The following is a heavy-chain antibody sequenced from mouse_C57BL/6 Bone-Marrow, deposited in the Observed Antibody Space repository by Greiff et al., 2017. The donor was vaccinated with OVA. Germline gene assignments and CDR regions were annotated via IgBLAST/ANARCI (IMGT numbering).Heavy chain of an antibody. V-gene: IGHV1-7*01. CDR1: GYTFTSYW. D-gene: IGHD4-1*01. CDR2: INPSRGYT. Sequence: VQLQQSGAELAKPGASVKLSCKASGYTFTSYWMHWVHQRPGQGLEWIGYINPSRGYTKYNQKFKDKATFTADKSYSTPYMQLSSLTYEDSAVYYCARWVNLGRQSGYFDVWGTGTTVTVSS. J-gene: IGHJ1*03. CDR3: ARWVNLGRQSGYFDV.